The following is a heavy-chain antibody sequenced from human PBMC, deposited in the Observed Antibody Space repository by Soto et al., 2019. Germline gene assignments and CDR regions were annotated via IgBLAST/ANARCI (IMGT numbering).Heavy chain of an antibody. CDR1: GFTFSSYA. D-gene: IGHD6-19*01. Sequence: GGSLRLSCAASGFTFSSYAMHWVRQAQGKGLEWVAVISYDGSNKYYADSVKGRFTISRDNSKNTLYLQMNSLRAEDTAVYYCARDGGEIAVAGSFDYWGQGTLVTVSS. J-gene: IGHJ4*02. CDR3: ARDGGEIAVAGSFDY. V-gene: IGHV3-30-3*01. CDR2: ISYDGSNK.